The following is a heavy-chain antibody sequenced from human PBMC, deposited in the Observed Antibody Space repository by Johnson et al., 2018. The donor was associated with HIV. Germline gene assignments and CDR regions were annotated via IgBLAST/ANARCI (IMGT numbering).Heavy chain of an antibody. CDR3: ARDPKEIRTFDI. D-gene: IGHD3-3*02. Sequence: VQLVESGGGLVRPGGSLRLSCEASGFTVSRNYMTWVRQAPGKGLEWVSLIYSGGSTYYADSVKGRFTISRDNSKNTLYLQMNSLRAEDTAVYYCARDPKEIRTFDIWGQGTMVTVSS. J-gene: IGHJ3*02. CDR2: IYSGGST. V-gene: IGHV3-66*01. CDR1: GFTVSRNY.